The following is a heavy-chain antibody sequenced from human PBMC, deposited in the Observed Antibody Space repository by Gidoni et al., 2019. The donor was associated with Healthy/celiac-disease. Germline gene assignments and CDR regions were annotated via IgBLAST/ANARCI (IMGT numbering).Heavy chain of an antibody. Sequence: QVTLKESGPVLLTPTETLPRTCHVPGFSPGTAQLGVSWIRQPPGKALEWLAHIFSNDEKSYSTSLKSRLTISKDTSKSQVVLTMTNMDPLDTATYYCARTDDMIMFGEVIRRFDYWGQGTLVTVSS. CDR1: GFSPGTAQLG. CDR3: ARTDDMIMFGEVIRRFDY. CDR2: IFSNDEK. D-gene: IGHD3-16*02. J-gene: IGHJ4*02. V-gene: IGHV2-26*01.